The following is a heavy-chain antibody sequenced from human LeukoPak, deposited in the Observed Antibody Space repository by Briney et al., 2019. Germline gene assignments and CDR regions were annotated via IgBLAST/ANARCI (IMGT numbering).Heavy chain of an antibody. V-gene: IGHV3-23*01. CDR1: GFTFNRFC. Sequence: PGGSLRLSCGASGFTFNRFCMSWVRQAPGKGLEWVSAIGGRGDNTWYADSVKGRFTISRDNSKNTLYLQMNSLRAEDTAVYYCAREIADWGQGTLVTVSS. J-gene: IGHJ4*02. CDR3: AREIAD. CDR2: IGGRGDNT. D-gene: IGHD2-21*01.